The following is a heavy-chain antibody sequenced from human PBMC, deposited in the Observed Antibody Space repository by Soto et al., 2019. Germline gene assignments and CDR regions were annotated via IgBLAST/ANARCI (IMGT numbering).Heavy chain of an antibody. CDR2: IYYRGST. CDR3: ARSHGFSSGWSASPLTD. J-gene: IGHJ4*02. V-gene: IGHV4-59*01. D-gene: IGHD6-19*01. Sequence: QVQLQESGPGLVKPSETLSVTCSISDGSITTYHWRWIRQPPGKGLEWIGHIYYRGSTNFNPSLERRVSMSVDTSRNRFSLKLTSVTAADTAIYFCARSHGFSSGWSASPLTDWVRGTLVTVSS. CDR1: DGSITTYH.